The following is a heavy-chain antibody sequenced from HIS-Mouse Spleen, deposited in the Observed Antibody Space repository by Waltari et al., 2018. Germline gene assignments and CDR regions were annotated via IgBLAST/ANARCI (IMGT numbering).Heavy chain of an antibody. Sequence: EVQLVETGGGLIQPGGSRRLSCAAPGFTARSNNRSRVRQGPGKGLEWVSVIYSGGSTYYADSVKGRFTISRDNSKNTLYLQMNSLRAEDTAVYYCARDDPYSSGWYDFDYWGQGTLVTVSS. CDR2: IYSGGST. D-gene: IGHD6-19*01. V-gene: IGHV3-53*02. CDR1: GFTARSNN. CDR3: ARDDPYSSGWYDFDY. J-gene: IGHJ4*02.